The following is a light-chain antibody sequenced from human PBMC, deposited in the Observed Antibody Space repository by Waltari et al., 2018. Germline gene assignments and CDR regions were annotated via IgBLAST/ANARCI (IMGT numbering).Light chain of an antibody. Sequence: QSALTQPAPVSGSPGQSITISCTGSSSDLGGYKYVSWYQQHPGEAPKPMIYEVSNRPSGVSNRFSGSQSVNTASLTISGLLAEDEANYYCASYTSITVIFGGGTKLTVL. CDR2: EVS. CDR1: SSDLGGYKY. V-gene: IGLV2-14*01. CDR3: ASYTSITVI. J-gene: IGLJ2*01.